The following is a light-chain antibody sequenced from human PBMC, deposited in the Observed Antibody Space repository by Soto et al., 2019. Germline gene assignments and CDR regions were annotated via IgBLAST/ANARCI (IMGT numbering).Light chain of an antibody. CDR1: ENIKSY. Sequence: DIQMTQSPSSLSASVGDRVTITCRASENIKSYLNWYQQKSGKAPNLLIYDASNLEAGVPSRFRGSGSGTDFTFTISRLQPEDIATYYCQQYGNLPTFGQGTRLEIK. CDR3: QQYGNLPT. J-gene: IGKJ5*01. V-gene: IGKV1-33*01. CDR2: DAS.